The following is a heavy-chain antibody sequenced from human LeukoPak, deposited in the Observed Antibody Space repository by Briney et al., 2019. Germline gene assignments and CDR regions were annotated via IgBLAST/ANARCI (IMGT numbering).Heavy chain of an antibody. CDR1: GGSISSSSYY. J-gene: IGHJ4*02. CDR3: ATHSTTVTTSFDY. V-gene: IGHV4-39*01. Sequence: KPSETLSLTCTVSGGSISSSSYYWGWIRQPPGKGLEWIGSIYYSGSTYYNPSLKSRVTISVDTSKNQFSLKLSSVTAADTAVYYCATHSTTVTTSFDYWGQGTLVTVSS. CDR2: IYYSGST. D-gene: IGHD4-4*01.